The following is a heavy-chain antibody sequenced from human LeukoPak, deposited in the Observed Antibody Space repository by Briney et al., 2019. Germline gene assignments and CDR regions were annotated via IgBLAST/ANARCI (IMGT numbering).Heavy chain of an antibody. Sequence: SETLSLTCTVSGGSISSSSYYWGWIRQPPGKGLEWIGSIYYSGSTYYNPSLKSRVTISVDTSKNQFSLKLSSVTAADTAVYYCARRRTYYDILTGYYEDYWGQGTLVTVSS. CDR1: GGSISSSSYY. J-gene: IGHJ4*02. CDR3: ARRRTYYDILTGYYEDY. V-gene: IGHV4-39*01. D-gene: IGHD3-9*01. CDR2: IYYSGST.